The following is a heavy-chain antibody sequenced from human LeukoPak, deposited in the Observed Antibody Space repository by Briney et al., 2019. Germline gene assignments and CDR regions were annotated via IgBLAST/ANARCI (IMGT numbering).Heavy chain of an antibody. D-gene: IGHD3-22*01. J-gene: IGHJ4*02. Sequence: PSGTLSLTCAVSGGSISSGDNYWGWIRQPPGKGLEWIGSIYYSGSTYYNPSLKSRVTISVDTSKNQFSLKLSSVTAADTAVYYCARGITMIVVVDYWGQGTLVTVSS. CDR3: ARGITMIVVVDY. V-gene: IGHV4-39*07. CDR1: GGSISSGDNY. CDR2: IYYSGST.